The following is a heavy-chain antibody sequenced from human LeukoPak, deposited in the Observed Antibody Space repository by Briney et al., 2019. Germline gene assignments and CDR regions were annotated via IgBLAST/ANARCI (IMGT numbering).Heavy chain of an antibody. D-gene: IGHD3-10*01. CDR3: ASGRFGESYAFDI. CDR1: GGSFSGYY. J-gene: IGHJ3*02. CDR2: INHSGST. Sequence: SETLSLTCAVYGGSFSGYYWSWIRQPPGKGPEWIGEINHSGSTNYNPSLKSRVTISVDTSKNQFSLKLSSVTAADTAVYYCASGRFGESYAFDIWGQGTMVTVSS. V-gene: IGHV4-34*01.